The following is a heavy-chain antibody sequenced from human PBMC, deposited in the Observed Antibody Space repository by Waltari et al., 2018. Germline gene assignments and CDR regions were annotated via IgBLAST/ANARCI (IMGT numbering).Heavy chain of an antibody. CDR2: INHSGST. CDR3: TRRAGADYYYMDV. V-gene: IGHV4-34*01. CDR1: GGSFSGYY. Sequence: QVQLQQWGAGLLKPSETLSLTCAVYGGSFSGYYWSWIRQPPGKGLEWIGEINHSGSTNYNPSLKSRVTISVDTSKNQFSLKLSSLTAADTAVYYCTRRAGADYYYMDVWGKGTTVTVSS. J-gene: IGHJ6*03. D-gene: IGHD3-10*01.